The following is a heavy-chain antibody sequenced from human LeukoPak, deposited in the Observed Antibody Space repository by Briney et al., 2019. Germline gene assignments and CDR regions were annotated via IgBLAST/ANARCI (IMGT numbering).Heavy chain of an antibody. V-gene: IGHV3-30*18. CDR1: GFTFSSYG. Sequence: GGSLRLSCAASGFTFSSYGMHWVRQAPGKGLEWVAVISYDGSNKYYADSVKGRFTISRDNSKNTLYLQMNSLRAEDTAMYYCAKGQLYGDYGYYFDYWGQGTLVTVSS. CDR2: ISYDGSNK. D-gene: IGHD4-17*01. J-gene: IGHJ4*02. CDR3: AKGQLYGDYGYYFDY.